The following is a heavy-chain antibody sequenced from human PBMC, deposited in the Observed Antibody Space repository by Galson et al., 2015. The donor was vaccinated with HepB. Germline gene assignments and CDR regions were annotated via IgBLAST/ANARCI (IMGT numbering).Heavy chain of an antibody. CDR1: GFAFGNYG. V-gene: IGHV3-33*01. CDR3: AREVRGQMVIVGIFDA. D-gene: IGHD3-10*01. J-gene: IGHJ4*02. CDR2: IWKDGSNK. Sequence: SLRLSCAASGFAFGNYGMHWVRQAPGKGLEWMALIWKDGSNKHYADSLKGRFRISRDNTKNTLFLEADSLRAEDTAVYYCAREVRGQMVIVGIFDAWGQGTRVTVSS.